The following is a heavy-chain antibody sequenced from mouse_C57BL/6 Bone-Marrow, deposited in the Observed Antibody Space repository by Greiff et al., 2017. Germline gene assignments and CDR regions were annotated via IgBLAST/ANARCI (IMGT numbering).Heavy chain of an antibody. CDR1: GYTFTSYG. CDR2: IYPRSGNT. D-gene: IGHD1-2*01. J-gene: IGHJ2*01. V-gene: IGHV1-81*01. Sequence: VHLVESGAELARPGASVKLSCKASGYTFTSYGISWVKQRTGQGLEWIGEIYPRSGNTYYNEKFKGKATLTADKSSSTAYMELRSLTSEDSAVYFCARRTTAYYFDYWGQGTTLTVSS. CDR3: ARRTTAYYFDY.